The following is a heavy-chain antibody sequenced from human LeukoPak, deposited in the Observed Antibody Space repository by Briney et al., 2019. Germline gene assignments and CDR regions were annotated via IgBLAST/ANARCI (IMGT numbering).Heavy chain of an antibody. CDR3: AKGWGTSGTTGWMFEY. D-gene: IGHD1-1*01. CDR1: GFSFSNHG. J-gene: IGHJ4*02. CDR2: IWYDGSKK. V-gene: IGHV3-33*06. Sequence: PGRSLTLSCAASGFSFSNHGMHWVRQTPGKGLEWVAIIWYDGSKKYYADSVKGRFTISRDNSKNTVSLQMNSLRAEDTAVYYCAKGWGTSGTTGWMFEYWGQGTLVTVSS.